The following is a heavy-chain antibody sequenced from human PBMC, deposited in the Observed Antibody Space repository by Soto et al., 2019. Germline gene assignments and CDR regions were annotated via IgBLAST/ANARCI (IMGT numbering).Heavy chain of an antibody. CDR1: GFTFSSYS. CDR3: AKYSSSFPYYYYYMDV. Sequence: GGSLRLSCAASGFTFSSYSMNWVRQAPGKGLEWVSSISSSSSYIYYADSVKGRFTISRDNAKNSLYLQMNSLRAEDTVVFFCAKYSSSFPYYYYYMDVWGKGTTVTVSS. V-gene: IGHV3-21*01. J-gene: IGHJ6*03. D-gene: IGHD6-6*01. CDR2: ISSSSSYI.